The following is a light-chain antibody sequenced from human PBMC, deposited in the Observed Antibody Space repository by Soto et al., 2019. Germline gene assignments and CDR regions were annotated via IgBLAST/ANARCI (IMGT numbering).Light chain of an antibody. J-gene: IGKJ4*01. CDR2: DAS. CDR3: QQYNRWPLT. CDR1: QSVSNY. V-gene: IGKV3-15*01. Sequence: EIVLTQSPATLALSPWDRATLSCRASQSVSNYLAWYQQKPGQTPRLLIYDASTRATGISGSFSGSGSGTEFTLTISSLQSEDFAVYYCQQYNRWPLTFGGGTKVDI.